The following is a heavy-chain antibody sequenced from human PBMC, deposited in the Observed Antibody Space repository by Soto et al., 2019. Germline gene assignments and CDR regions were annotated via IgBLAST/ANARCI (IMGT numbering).Heavy chain of an antibody. V-gene: IGHV3-48*02. CDR3: AGVGNSGRLR. CDR2: ISSSSSTI. J-gene: IGHJ4*02. Sequence: GGSLRLSCAASGFIFSSYSMNWVRQAPGKGLEWVSYISSSSSTIYYADSVKGRFTISRDNAKNSLDLQMNSLRDEDTAVYYCAGVGNSGRLRWGPGTLVTVSS. CDR1: GFIFSSYS. D-gene: IGHD6-19*01.